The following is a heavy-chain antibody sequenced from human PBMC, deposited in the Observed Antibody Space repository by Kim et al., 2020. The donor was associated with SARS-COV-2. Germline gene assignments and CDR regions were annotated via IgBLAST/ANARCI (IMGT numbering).Heavy chain of an antibody. V-gene: IGHV4-31*03. CDR3: ARLRYFDWLRGWYFDY. D-gene: IGHD3-9*01. J-gene: IGHJ4*02. CDR2: IYYSGST. CDR1: GGSISSGGYY. Sequence: SETLSLTCTVSGGSISSGGYYCSWIRQHPGKGLEWIGYIYYSGSTYYNPSLKSRVTISVDTSKNQFSLKLSSVTAADTAVYYCARLRYFDWLRGWYFDYWGQGTLVTVSS.